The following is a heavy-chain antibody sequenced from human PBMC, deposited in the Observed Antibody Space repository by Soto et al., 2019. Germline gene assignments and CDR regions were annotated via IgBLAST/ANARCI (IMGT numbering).Heavy chain of an antibody. J-gene: IGHJ5*02. CDR3: ARGWKGAEGFDP. V-gene: IGHV1-18*01. D-gene: IGHD1-1*01. CDR1: GYTFSTYG. Sequence: QVQLVQSGDEVKKPGASVKVSCKASGYTFSTYGFSWVRQAPGQGLEWMGWIGADNGDTNYAQNFQGRVTMTTDTSTTPSYMELRSLTSADTAVYFCARGWKGAEGFDPWGQGTLVTVSS. CDR2: IGADNGDT.